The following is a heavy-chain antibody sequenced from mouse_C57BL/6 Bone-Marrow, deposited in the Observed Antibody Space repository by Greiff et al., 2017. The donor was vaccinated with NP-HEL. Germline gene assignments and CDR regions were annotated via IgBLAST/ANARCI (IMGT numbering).Heavy chain of an antibody. V-gene: IGHV3-6*01. CDR3: ARGWGNYVERFDY. CDR1: GYSITSGYY. D-gene: IGHD2-1*01. CDR2: ISYDGSN. Sequence: DVQLQESGPGLVKPSQSLSLTCSVTGYSITSGYYWNWIRQFPGNKLEWMGYISYDGSNNYNPSLKNRISITRDTSKNQFFLKLNSVTTEDTATYYCARGWGNYVERFDYWGQGTTLTVSS. J-gene: IGHJ2*01.